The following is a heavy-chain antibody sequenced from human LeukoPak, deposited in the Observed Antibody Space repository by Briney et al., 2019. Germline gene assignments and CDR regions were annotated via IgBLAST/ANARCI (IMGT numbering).Heavy chain of an antibody. CDR1: GFTVSSNY. J-gene: IGHJ6*02. CDR2: IHSGGTT. D-gene: IGHD2-2*01. CDR3: ARDCSSSCSPYYGMDV. V-gene: IGHV3-53*01. Sequence: GGSLRLSCAASGFTVSSNYMSWVRQAPGKGLEWVSIIHSGGTTDYVDSVKGRFTISRDNSRDTLYLQMNSLRAEDTAVYYCARDCSSSCSPYYGMDVWGQGTTVTVSS.